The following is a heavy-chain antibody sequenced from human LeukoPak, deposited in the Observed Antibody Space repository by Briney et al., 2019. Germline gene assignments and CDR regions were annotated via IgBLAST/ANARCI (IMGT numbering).Heavy chain of an antibody. J-gene: IGHJ4*02. D-gene: IGHD1-1*01. Sequence: GGSLSLSCAASGFTFSSYGMHWVRQAPGKGLEWVAFIRYDGSNKYYADSVKGRFTISRDNSKNTLYLQMNSLRAEDMAVYYCVKRWTGTTIGQQDYWGQGTLVTVSS. CDR1: GFTFSSYG. CDR2: IRYDGSNK. CDR3: VKRWTGTTIGQQDY. V-gene: IGHV3-30*02.